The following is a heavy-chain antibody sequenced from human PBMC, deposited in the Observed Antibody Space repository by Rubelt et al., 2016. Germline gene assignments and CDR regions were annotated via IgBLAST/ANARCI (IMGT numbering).Heavy chain of an antibody. V-gene: IGHV3-23*04. CDR3: AKGPRGGTTFFRGWFDP. CDR1: GFTFSSYA. J-gene: IGHJ5*02. CDR2: ISGSGGST. D-gene: IGHD1-1*01. Sequence: VQLVESGGGVVQPGGSLRLSCAASGFTFSSYAMSWVRQAPGKGLEWVSAISGSGGSTYYADSVKGRFTISSDNSKNTLYLQMNSLRAEDTAVYYCAKGPRGGTTFFRGWFDPWGQGTLVTVSS.